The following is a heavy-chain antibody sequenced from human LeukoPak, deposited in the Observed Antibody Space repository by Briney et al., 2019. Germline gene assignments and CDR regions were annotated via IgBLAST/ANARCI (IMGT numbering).Heavy chain of an antibody. D-gene: IGHD5-18*01. CDR1: GFDVSRYY. Sequence: GGFLRLSCAASGFDVSRYYMTWVRQPPGKGLEWVSVIYSDGSTYYADSVKGRFTISRDNSKNTVYLQMNRLRVEDTAVYSCMDTAVGWGQGTLVTVS. V-gene: IGHV3-53*05. CDR2: IYSDGST. J-gene: IGHJ4*02. CDR3: MDTAVG.